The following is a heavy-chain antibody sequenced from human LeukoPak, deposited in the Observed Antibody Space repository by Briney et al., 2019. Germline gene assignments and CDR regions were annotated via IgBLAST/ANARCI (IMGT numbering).Heavy chain of an antibody. D-gene: IGHD6-19*01. J-gene: IGHJ3*02. CDR3: ARVIAYVSVAAYAFDI. CDR2: IIPIFGTA. Sequence: ASVKVSCKASGGTFSSYAISWVRQAPGQGLEWMGGIIPIFGTANYAQKFQGRVTITADKSTSTAYMELSSLRSEDTAVYYCARVIAYVSVAAYAFDIWGQGTMVTVSS. CDR1: GGTFSSYA. V-gene: IGHV1-69*06.